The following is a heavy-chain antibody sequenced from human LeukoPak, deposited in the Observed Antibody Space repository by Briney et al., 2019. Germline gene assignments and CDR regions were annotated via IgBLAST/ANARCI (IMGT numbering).Heavy chain of an antibody. CDR3: ARTNLGITGTTGFDY. V-gene: IGHV4-61*02. J-gene: IGHJ4*02. CDR2: IYTSGST. Sequence: PSQTLSLTCTVSGGSISSGSYYWSWIRQPAGKGLEWIGRIYTSGSTNYNPSLKSRVTISVDTSKNQFSLKLSSVTAADTAVYYCARTNLGITGTTGFDYWGQGTLVTVSS. D-gene: IGHD1-7*01. CDR1: GGSISSGSYY.